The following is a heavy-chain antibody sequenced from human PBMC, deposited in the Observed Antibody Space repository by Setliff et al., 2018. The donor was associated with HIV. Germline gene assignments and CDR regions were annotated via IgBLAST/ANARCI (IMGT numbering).Heavy chain of an antibody. J-gene: IGHJ4*02. CDR3: ARGVRDNSGWSSYYFDY. D-gene: IGHD6-19*01. V-gene: IGHV4-34*01. CDR2: VTHSGRT. Sequence: PSETLSLTCAVYGGSFSGYYWSWIRQPPGKGLEWIGEVTHSGRTNYNPSLESRVTTSVDTSKKQFSLRLTSVTAADTAVYYCARGVRDNSGWSSYYFDYWGQGTLVTGSS. CDR1: GGSFSGYY.